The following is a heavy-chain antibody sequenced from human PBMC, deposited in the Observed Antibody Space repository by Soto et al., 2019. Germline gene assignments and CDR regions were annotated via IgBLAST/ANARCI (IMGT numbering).Heavy chain of an antibody. CDR3: ARDGGYSYGWSYYGMDV. V-gene: IGHV6-1*01. Sequence: SQTLSLTCVISGDSVSSNSAAWNWIRQSPSRGLEWLGRTYYRSKWYNDYAVSVKSRITINPDTSKNQFSLQLNSVTPEDTAVYYCARDGGYSYGWSYYGMDVWGQGTTVTVSS. D-gene: IGHD5-18*01. CDR2: TYYRSKWYN. J-gene: IGHJ6*02. CDR1: GDSVSSNSAA.